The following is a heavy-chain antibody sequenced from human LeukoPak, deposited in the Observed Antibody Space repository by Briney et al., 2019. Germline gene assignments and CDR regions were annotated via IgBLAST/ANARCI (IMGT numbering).Heavy chain of an antibody. J-gene: IGHJ6*02. V-gene: IGHV3-23*01. CDR3: AKFLDYYGSGSPYYGMDV. Sequence: GGSLRLSCAASGFTFSSYAMSWVRQAPGKGLEWVSAISGSGGSTYYADSVKGRFTISRDNSKNTLYLQMNSLRAEDTAVYYCAKFLDYYGSGSPYYGMDVWGQGTTVTVSS. CDR1: GFTFSSYA. D-gene: IGHD3-10*01. CDR2: ISGSGGST.